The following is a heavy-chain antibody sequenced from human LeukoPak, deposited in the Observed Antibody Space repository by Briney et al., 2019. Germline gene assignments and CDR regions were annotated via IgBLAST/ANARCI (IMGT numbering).Heavy chain of an antibody. D-gene: IGHD7-27*01. CDR1: GFAFSDHY. J-gene: IGHJ4*02. CDR2: IYNGGDTI. V-gene: IGHV3-11*04. Sequence: GGSLRLSCATSGFAFSDHYMTWIRQAPGKGLETVSYIYNGGDTIYYADSVRGRFTISRDNAESSLYLQMNSLRAEDTAVYYCARGHWGLDYWGRGTLVTVSS. CDR3: ARGHWGLDY.